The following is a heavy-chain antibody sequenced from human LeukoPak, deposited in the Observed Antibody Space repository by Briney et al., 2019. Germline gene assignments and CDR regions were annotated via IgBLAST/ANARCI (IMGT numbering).Heavy chain of an antibody. V-gene: IGHV4-34*01. CDR3: ARENPRRLWFGEKYYHMDV. CDR2: INHSGST. CDR1: GGSFSGYY. D-gene: IGHD3-10*01. Sequence: PSETLSLTCAVYGGSFSGYYWSWIRQPPGKGLEWIGEINHSGSTNYNPSLKSRVTISVDTSKNQFSLKLSSVTAADTAVYYCARENPRRLWFGEKYYHMDVWGKGTTVTVSS. J-gene: IGHJ6*03.